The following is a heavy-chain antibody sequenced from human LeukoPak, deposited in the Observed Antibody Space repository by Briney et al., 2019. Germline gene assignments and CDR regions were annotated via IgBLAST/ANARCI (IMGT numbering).Heavy chain of an antibody. J-gene: IGHJ4*02. CDR1: GYTFTSYD. V-gene: IGHV1-8*03. CDR3: ARKFLGSRGYYFDY. Sequence: AASVKVSCKASGYTFTSYDINWVRQATGQGLEWMGWMNPNSGNTGYAQKFQGKVTITRNTSISTAYMELSSLRSDDTAIYYCARKFLGSRGYYFDYWGQGTLVIVSS. D-gene: IGHD3-10*01. CDR2: MNPNSGNT.